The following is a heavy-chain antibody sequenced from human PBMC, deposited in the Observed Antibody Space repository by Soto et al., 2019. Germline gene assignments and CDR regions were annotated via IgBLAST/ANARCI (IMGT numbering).Heavy chain of an antibody. J-gene: IGHJ4*02. D-gene: IGHD5-18*01. CDR3: TRDMRGYRYAKPNFDA. CDR2: IRSTGYGGTT. CDR1: GFTFGDYA. V-gene: IGHV3-49*03. Sequence: GGSLRLSCTASGFTFGDYAMSWFRQAPGKGLEWVGFIRSTGYGGTTEYAASVEGRITISRDDFNKVVYLQMNSLKTEDTAVYFCTRDMRGYRYAKPNFDAWGQGILVTVSS.